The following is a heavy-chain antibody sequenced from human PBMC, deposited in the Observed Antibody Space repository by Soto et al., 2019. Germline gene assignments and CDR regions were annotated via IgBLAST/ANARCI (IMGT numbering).Heavy chain of an antibody. Sequence: QVQLVQSAAEVRKPGASVMLSCKTSGYPFTSYHMHWVRQAPGQGLEWMGVINPAEGRTRYSQKFQDRVTMTRGTSSSTGYMEVNSLRSRDTAFYFWARGRKYSFGYNWFDPWGQGTLVTVAS. V-gene: IGHV1-46*01. J-gene: IGHJ5*02. CDR2: INPAEGRT. CDR1: GYPFTSYH. CDR3: ARGRKYSFGYNWFDP. D-gene: IGHD5-18*01.